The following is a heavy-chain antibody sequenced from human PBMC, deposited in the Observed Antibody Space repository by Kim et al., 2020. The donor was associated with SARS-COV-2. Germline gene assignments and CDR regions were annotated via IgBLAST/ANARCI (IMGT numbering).Heavy chain of an antibody. V-gene: IGHV4-59*01. CDR3: ASSHRVFGVVTHYYYYGMDV. CDR2: IYYSGST. D-gene: IGHD3-3*01. Sequence: SETLSLTCTVSGGSISSYYWSWIRQPPGKGLEWIGYIYYSGSTNYNPSLKSRVTISVDTSKNQFSLKLSSVTAADTAVYYCASSHRVFGVVTHYYYYGMDVWGQGTTVTVSS. J-gene: IGHJ6*02. CDR1: GGSISSYY.